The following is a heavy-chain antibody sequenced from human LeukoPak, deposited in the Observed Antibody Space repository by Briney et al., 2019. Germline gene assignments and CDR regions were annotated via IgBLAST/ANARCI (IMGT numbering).Heavy chain of an antibody. CDR1: GFTFSSYP. CDR2: ISYDGSNK. V-gene: IGHV3-30-3*01. J-gene: IGHJ6*02. Sequence: GGSLRLSCAASGFTFSSYPMHWVRQAPGKGLEWVAVISYDGSNKYYADSVKGRFTISRDNSKNTLYLQMNSLRAEDTAVYYCARVAGPMPYGSGSYYNVGGPGYYYGMDVWGQGTTVTVSS. CDR3: ARVAGPMPYGSGSYYNVGGPGYYYGMDV. D-gene: IGHD3-10*01.